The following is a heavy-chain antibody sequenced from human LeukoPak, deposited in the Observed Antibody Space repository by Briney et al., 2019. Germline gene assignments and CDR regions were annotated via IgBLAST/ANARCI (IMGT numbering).Heavy chain of an antibody. CDR1: GFSVSSNH. Sequence: GGSLRLSCAASGFSVSSNHMNWVRQAPGKGLEWVSVIYSGGSTSYADSVKGRFTISRDKSKNTLFLQMNSLRAEDTAVYYCARDPGSVSAVHDALDIWGQGTMVTVSS. J-gene: IGHJ3*02. D-gene: IGHD1-26*01. CDR2: IYSGGST. CDR3: ARDPGSVSAVHDALDI. V-gene: IGHV3-66*01.